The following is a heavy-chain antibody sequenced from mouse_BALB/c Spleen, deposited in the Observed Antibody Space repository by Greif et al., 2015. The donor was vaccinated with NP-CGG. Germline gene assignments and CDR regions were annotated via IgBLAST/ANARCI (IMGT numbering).Heavy chain of an antibody. CDR3: ARDLERYEAWFAY. J-gene: IGHJ3*01. CDR2: ISDGGSYT. V-gene: IGHV5-4*02. D-gene: IGHD2-14*01. CDR1: GFTFSDYY. Sequence: EVKVEESGGGLVKPGGSLKLSCAASGFTFSDYYMYWVRQTPEKRLEWVATISDGGSYTYYPDSVKGRFTISRDNAKNNLYLQMSSLKSEDTAMYYCARDLERYEAWFAYWGQGTLVTVSA.